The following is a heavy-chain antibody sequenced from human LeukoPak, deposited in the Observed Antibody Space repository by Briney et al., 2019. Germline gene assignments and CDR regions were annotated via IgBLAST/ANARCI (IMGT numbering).Heavy chain of an antibody. Sequence: PSETLSLTCTVSGGSMTSYYWSWIRQPPGKGLEWIGYIYYSGSTNYNPSLKSRVTISVDTSKNQFSLKVSSVTAADTAVYYCARDSGPRFDYWGQGTLVTVSS. CDR2: IYYSGST. D-gene: IGHD6-19*01. CDR1: GGSMTSYY. CDR3: ARDSGPRFDY. J-gene: IGHJ4*02. V-gene: IGHV4-59*01.